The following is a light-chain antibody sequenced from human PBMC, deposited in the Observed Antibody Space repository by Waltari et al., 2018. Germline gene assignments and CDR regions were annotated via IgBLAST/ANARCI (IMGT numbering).Light chain of an antibody. J-gene: IGLJ1*01. V-gene: IGLV1-51*01. Sequence: SVLTQTPSVSAAPGQRVTISCSGSTSNIGKNYVSWYQQLPGAAPKLLISDDHKRPSGTPDRFSGSKSGTSATRAITGLQTEDEADYFCGAWDGSLTLYVFGPGTRVTVL. CDR3: GAWDGSLTLYV. CDR2: DDH. CDR1: TSNIGKNY.